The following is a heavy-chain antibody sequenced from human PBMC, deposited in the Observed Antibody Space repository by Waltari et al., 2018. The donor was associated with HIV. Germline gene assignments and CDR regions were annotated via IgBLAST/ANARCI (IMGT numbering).Heavy chain of an antibody. CDR2: IYYTGRA. J-gene: IGHJ2*01. CDR3: ARHALRVGAAYWNFDL. D-gene: IGHD1-26*01. Sequence: QLQLQESGPGLVKPSETLSLTCPVSGGSVSSSIYFWGWIRQPPGKGLEWVGRIYYTGRAYYNPSLKSRVTISVDTSKNQFSLKVTSVTAADTAVYYCARHALRVGAAYWNFDLWGRGTLVTVSS. CDR1: GGSVSSSIYF. V-gene: IGHV4-39*01.